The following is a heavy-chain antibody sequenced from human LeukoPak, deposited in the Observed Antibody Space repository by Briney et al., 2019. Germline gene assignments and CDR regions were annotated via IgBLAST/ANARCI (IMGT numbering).Heavy chain of an antibody. J-gene: IGHJ4*02. CDR3: AREGTAGFDY. Sequence: ASVKVSCKASGYTFTSYGISWVRQAPGQGLEWMGWISAYNGNTNYAQKFQGRVTMTRETSTRTVYMELSSLRSEDTAVYYCAREGTAGFDYWGQGTLVTVSS. CDR1: GYTFTSYG. V-gene: IGHV1-18*01. D-gene: IGHD2-21*02. CDR2: ISAYNGNT.